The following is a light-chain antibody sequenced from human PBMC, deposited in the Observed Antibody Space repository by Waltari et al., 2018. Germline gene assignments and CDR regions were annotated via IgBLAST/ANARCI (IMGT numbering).Light chain of an antibody. J-gene: IGKJ4*01. CDR1: RGVSRN. CDR3: QQYDSWPPHT. CDR2: GAS. V-gene: IGKV3-15*01. Sequence: EPAMPPPPSTLSVSPGAIATLPCRGSRGVSRNLAWYQQKPGQAPRLLIYGASSRATGIPDRFSGSGSGTDFTLTISRLQSEDFAVYYCQQYDSWPPHTFGGGTKVEIK.